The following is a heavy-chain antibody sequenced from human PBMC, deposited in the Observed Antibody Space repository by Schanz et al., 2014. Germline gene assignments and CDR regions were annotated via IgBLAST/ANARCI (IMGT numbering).Heavy chain of an antibody. CDR3: ARALFGSGHGDV. D-gene: IGHD3-10*01. CDR1: GYTFTNHS. Sequence: QVQVIQSGPEVKKPGASVKVSCKASGYTFTNHSLHWVRQAPGQGLEWMGWISANSGGTNYAQKFQGRVTMTRDTSISTAYMELSRLKSDDTAVYYCARALFGSGHGDVWGQGTTVTVSS. J-gene: IGHJ6*02. V-gene: IGHV1-2*02. CDR2: ISANSGGT.